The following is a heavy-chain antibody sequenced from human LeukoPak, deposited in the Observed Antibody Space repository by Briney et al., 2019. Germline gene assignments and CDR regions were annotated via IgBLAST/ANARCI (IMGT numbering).Heavy chain of an antibody. CDR3: ARDYAGAFDI. D-gene: IGHD4-17*01. CDR1: GGSISSGAYY. CDR2: IYYSGNA. J-gene: IGHJ3*02. Sequence: SETLSLTCTVSGGSISSGAYYWSWIRQPPGKDLEWIGYIYYSGNAYYNPSLKTRVTISVDTSQNQFSLKLNSVTAADTAVYYCARDYAGAFDIWGQGTMVTVSS. V-gene: IGHV4-30-4*08.